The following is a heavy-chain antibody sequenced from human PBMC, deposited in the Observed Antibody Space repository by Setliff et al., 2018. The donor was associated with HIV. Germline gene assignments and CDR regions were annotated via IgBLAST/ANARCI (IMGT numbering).Heavy chain of an antibody. CDR1: GYTFTTYG. V-gene: IGHV1-18*01. D-gene: IGHD4-17*01. J-gene: IGHJ6*02. Sequence: ASVKVSCKPSGYTFTTYGLSWVRQAPGQGLEWMGWISTYSDETSSSQNLQGRLTMTTDTSTSTAYMELRSLRSDDTAVYYCARDYGGNSRGDYYYGMDVWGQGTTVTVSS. CDR3: ARDYGGNSRGDYYYGMDV. CDR2: ISTYSDET.